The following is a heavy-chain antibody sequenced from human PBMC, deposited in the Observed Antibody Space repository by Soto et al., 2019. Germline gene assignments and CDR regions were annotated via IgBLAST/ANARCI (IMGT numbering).Heavy chain of an antibody. J-gene: IGHJ6*02. D-gene: IGHD4-4*01. V-gene: IGHV3-48*03. CDR1: GFTFSSYE. Sequence: GGSLRLSCAVSGFTFSSYEMNWVRQAPGKGLEWVSYIGTSGKTINYADSVRGRFTISRDNAKNSLYLQMNSLRAEDTAVYFCARDPAIYSGKFDYGLDVWGRGTTVTVSS. CDR3: ARDPAIYSGKFDYGLDV. CDR2: IGTSGKTI.